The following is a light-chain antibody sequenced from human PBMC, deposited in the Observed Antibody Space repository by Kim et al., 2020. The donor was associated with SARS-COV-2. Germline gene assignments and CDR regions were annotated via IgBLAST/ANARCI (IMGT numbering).Light chain of an antibody. Sequence: AIQLTQSPSSLSASVGDRISITCRASQAISSAFAWYQQKPGKPPKLLMYDASSLESGVPSRFSGSGSGTDFTLTISSLQPEDFATYYCQQFNNPPPTFGRGTELEIK. J-gene: IGKJ4*01. CDR1: QAISSA. V-gene: IGKV1D-13*01. CDR2: DAS. CDR3: QQFNNPPPT.